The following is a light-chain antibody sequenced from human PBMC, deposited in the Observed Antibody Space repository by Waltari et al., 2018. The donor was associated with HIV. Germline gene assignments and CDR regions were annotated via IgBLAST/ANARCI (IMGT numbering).Light chain of an antibody. J-gene: IGLJ1*01. CDR3: SSYTSSSTLWV. Sequence: QSALTQPASVSGSPGQSITISCTGTSSDVGGYNYVSWYQQHPGKAPKLMIYDVSNRPSGVSNRFSGSKSGNMASLTISGLQAEDEADYYCSSYTSSSTLWVFGTGTKVTVL. CDR1: SSDVGGYNY. V-gene: IGLV2-14*03. CDR2: DVS.